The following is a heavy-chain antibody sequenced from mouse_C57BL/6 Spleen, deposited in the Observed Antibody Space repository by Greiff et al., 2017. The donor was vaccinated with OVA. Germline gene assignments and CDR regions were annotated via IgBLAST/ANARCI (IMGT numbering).Heavy chain of an antibody. D-gene: IGHD1-1*01. V-gene: IGHV1-82*01. CDR2: IYPGDGDT. CDR3: ASYYGSSYIFAY. CDR1: GYAFSSSW. J-gene: IGHJ3*01. Sequence: QVQLQQSGPELVKPGASVKISCKASGYAFSSSWMNWAKQRPGKGLEWIGRIYPGDGDTNYNGKFKGKATLTADKSSSTAYMQLSSLTSEDSAVYFCASYYGSSYIFAYWGQGTLVTVSA.